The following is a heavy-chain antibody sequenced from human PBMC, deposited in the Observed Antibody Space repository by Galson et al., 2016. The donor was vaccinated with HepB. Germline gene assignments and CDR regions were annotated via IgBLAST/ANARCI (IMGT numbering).Heavy chain of an antibody. CDR3: ARREVFDP. D-gene: IGHD5-24*01. V-gene: IGHV1-8*01. J-gene: IGHJ5*02. CDR1: GYTFTRYD. CDR2: LNPNSGNT. Sequence: SVKVSCKASGYTFTRYDLNWVRQAPGQGLEWMGWLNPNSGNTGYAQKFQGRVTMTRNTSTRTAYMELSSLTSDDTAVYYCARREVFDPWDQGTLVIVSS.